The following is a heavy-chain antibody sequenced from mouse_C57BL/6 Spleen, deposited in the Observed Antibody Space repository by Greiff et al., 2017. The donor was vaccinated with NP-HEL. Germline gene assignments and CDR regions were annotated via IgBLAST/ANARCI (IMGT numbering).Heavy chain of an antibody. D-gene: IGHD2-5*01. CDR3: ARDSNYVWFAY. V-gene: IGHV1-55*01. Sequence: QVQLQPGAELVKPGASVKMSCKASGYTFTSYWITWVKQRPGQGLEWIGDIYPGSGSTNYNEKFKSKATLTVDTSSSTAYMQLSSLTSEDSAVYYCARDSNYVWFAYWGQGTLVTVSA. J-gene: IGHJ3*01. CDR2: IYPGSGST. CDR1: GYTFTSYW.